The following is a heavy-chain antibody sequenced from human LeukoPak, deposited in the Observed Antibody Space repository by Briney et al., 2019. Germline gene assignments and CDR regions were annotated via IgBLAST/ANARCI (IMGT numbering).Heavy chain of an antibody. CDR2: ISGSGGST. Sequence: GGSLRLSCAASGFTFSSYGMSWVRQAPGKGLEWVSAISGSGGSTYYADSVKGRFTISRDNSKNTLYLQMNSLRAEDTAVYYCAKASSSSGYSYDAFDIWGQGTMVTVSS. D-gene: IGHD3-22*01. V-gene: IGHV3-23*01. J-gene: IGHJ3*02. CDR1: GFTFSSYG. CDR3: AKASSSSGYSYDAFDI.